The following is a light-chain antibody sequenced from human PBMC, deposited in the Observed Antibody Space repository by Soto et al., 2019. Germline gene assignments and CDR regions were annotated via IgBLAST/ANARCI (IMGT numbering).Light chain of an antibody. V-gene: IGLV2-14*01. Sequence: QSALTQPASVSGSPGQSITISCTGTSSDVGGYNYVSWYQQHPGKAPKLMIYDVSNRPSGVASRFSGTQFTNTASLTISGLRAADEADYYCSSYTSSSTPVVFGGGTKLTVL. J-gene: IGLJ2*01. CDR1: SSDVGGYNY. CDR2: DVS. CDR3: SSYTSSSTPVV.